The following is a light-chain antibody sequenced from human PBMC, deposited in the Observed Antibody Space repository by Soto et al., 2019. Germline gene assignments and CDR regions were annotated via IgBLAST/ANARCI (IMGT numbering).Light chain of an antibody. V-gene: IGKV3-20*01. J-gene: IGKJ1*01. CDR3: QQYGSSQT. CDR2: GAS. CDR1: QIVNNNY. Sequence: EIVLTQSPGTLSLSPGERATLSCRASQIVNNNYLAWYQQKPGQAPRLFIYGASTRATGIPDRFSGSGSGTDFTLTISRLEPEDFAVYYCQQYGSSQTFGQGTKVDIK.